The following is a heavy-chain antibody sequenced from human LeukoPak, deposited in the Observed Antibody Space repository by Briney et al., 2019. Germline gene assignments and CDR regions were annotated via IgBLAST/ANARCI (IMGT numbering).Heavy chain of an antibody. CDR2: MNPNSGNT. V-gene: IGHV1-8*01. D-gene: IGHD1-14*01. CDR3: ARGPMRNGYYYYMDV. CDR1: GYAFTSYD. Sequence: ASVKVSCKASGYAFTSYDINWVRQATGQGLEWMGWMNPNSGNTGYAQKFQGRVTMTRNTSISTAYMELSSLRSEDTAVYYCARGPMRNGYYYYMDVWGKGTTDTVSS. J-gene: IGHJ6*03.